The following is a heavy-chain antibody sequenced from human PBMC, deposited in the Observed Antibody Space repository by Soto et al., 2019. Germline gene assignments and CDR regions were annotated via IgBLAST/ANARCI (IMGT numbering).Heavy chain of an antibody. V-gene: IGHV3-33*01. CDR1: GFTFSIYD. Sequence: QVQLVESGGGVVQPGRSLRLSCAASGFTFSIYDMHWVRQAPSKGLEWVAVIWYDGNNKYYADSVKGRFTISRDNSKNTLYLQMSSLRAEDTAVYYCARDRSRRYYGMDVWGQGTTVIVSS. CDR2: IWYDGNNK. CDR3: ARDRSRRYYGMDV. D-gene: IGHD1-26*01. J-gene: IGHJ6*02.